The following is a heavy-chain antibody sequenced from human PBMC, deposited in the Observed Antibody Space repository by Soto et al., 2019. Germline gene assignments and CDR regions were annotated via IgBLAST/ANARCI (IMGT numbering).Heavy chain of an antibody. CDR3: ARDKYCSGGSCRKNWFDP. V-gene: IGHV4-59*01. CDR1: GGSISSSY. Sequence: NPSETLSLTCTVSGGSISSSYWSWIRQPPGKGLEWLAYIYDDGSANYNPSLKSRDTISLDMSKHQFSLKWTSVTAADTAVYYCARDKYCSGGSCRKNWFDPWGQGTLVTVSS. D-gene: IGHD2-15*01. J-gene: IGHJ5*02. CDR2: IYDDGSA.